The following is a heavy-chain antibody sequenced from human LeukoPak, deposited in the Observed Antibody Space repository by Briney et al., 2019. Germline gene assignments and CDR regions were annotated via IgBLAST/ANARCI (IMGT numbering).Heavy chain of an antibody. D-gene: IGHD2-2*01. V-gene: IGHV4-59*01. J-gene: IGHJ3*02. CDR2: IYYSGST. CDR3: ARGAQLLRPTSVEGAFDI. CDR1: GDSISSYY. Sequence: PSETLSLTCTVSGDSISSYYWSWIRQPPGKGLEWIGYIYYSGSTNYNPSLKSRVTISVDTSKNQFSLKLSSVTAADTAVYYCARGAQLLRPTSVEGAFDIWGQGTMVTVSS.